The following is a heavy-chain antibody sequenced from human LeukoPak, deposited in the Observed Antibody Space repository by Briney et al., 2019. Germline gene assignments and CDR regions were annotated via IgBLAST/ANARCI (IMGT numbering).Heavy chain of an antibody. J-gene: IGHJ4*02. CDR1: GGSFNNYY. CDR3: AGGELQLHRGY. D-gene: IGHD2-2*01. V-gene: IGHV4-34*01. CDR2: IYHSGST. Sequence: SETLSLTCAVLGGSFNNYYWSWIRQPPGKGLEWIGYIYHSGSTYYNPSLKSRVTMSVDTSKNQFSLKLSSVTAADTAVYYCAGGELQLHRGYWGQGTLVTVSS.